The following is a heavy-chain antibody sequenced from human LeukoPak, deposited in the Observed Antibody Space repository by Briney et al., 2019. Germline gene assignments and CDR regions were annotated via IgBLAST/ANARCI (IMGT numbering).Heavy chain of an antibody. CDR1: GFTLSSYE. CDR3: ARDHGGSSPFDY. D-gene: IGHD4-23*01. Sequence: GGSLRLSCAASGFTLSSYEMHWVRQAPGKGLEWVSYISSSDSTIYYADSVKGRFTISRDNAKNSLYLQMNSLRAEDTAVYYCARDHGGSSPFDYWGQGTLVTVSS. J-gene: IGHJ4*02. CDR2: ISSSDSTI. V-gene: IGHV3-48*03.